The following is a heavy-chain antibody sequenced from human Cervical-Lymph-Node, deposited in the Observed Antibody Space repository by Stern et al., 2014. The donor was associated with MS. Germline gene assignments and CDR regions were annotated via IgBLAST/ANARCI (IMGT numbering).Heavy chain of an antibody. Sequence: VQLLESGAAVKKPGSSVKVSCKASGGTFSNYATSWVRQAPGPGLEWLGGIGPVFGKPNYAQKFQGRVTITADEPTSTAYMDLSSLRSEDSAVYYCASPLTATSVPFGYYGMDVWGQGTTVTVS. CDR1: GGTFSNYA. CDR3: ASPLTATSVPFGYYGMDV. J-gene: IGHJ6*02. CDR2: IGPVFGKP. V-gene: IGHV1-69*01. D-gene: IGHD4-17*01.